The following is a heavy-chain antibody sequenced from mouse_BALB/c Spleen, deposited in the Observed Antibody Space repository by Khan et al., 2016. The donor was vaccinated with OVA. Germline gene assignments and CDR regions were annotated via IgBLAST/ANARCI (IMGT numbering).Heavy chain of an antibody. CDR2: INPSTGYT. Sequence: QVQLQQSGAELAKPGASVKMSCKASGYTFTSYWMHWVKQRPGQGLEWIGYINPSTGYTEYNQRFKDKATLTADKSSSTAYMQLSSLTTADSAVDYYANHGSRAAWLTYWGQGTLVTVSA. CDR3: ANHGSRAAWLTY. V-gene: IGHV1-7*01. CDR1: GYTFTSYW. D-gene: IGHD1-1*01. J-gene: IGHJ3*01.